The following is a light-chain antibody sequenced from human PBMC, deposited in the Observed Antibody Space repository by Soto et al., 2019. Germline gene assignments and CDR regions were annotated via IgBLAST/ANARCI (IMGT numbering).Light chain of an antibody. J-gene: IGKJ1*01. CDR3: QQYNSYST. V-gene: IGKV1-5*01. Sequence: DIQMTQSPSTLSASVGDRVTITCRASQSISGWLAWYQQKPGKVPKLLIFDASTSDSGVPPRFSGSGSGTEFTLTISSLQPDDFATYYCQQYNSYSTFGQGTKVEV. CDR2: DAS. CDR1: QSISGW.